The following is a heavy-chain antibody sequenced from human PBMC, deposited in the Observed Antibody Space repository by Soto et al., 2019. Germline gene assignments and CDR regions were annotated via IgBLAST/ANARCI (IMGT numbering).Heavy chain of an antibody. J-gene: IGHJ4*02. Sequence: SVKVSCKASGGTFSSYAISWVRQAPGQGLEWMGGIIPIFGTANYAQKFQGRVTITADESTSTAYMELSSLRSEDTAVYYCARVPISGDYDISTGEIDVWGQGPRVTVSS. D-gene: IGHD3-9*01. CDR1: GGTFSSYA. CDR2: IIPIFGTA. CDR3: ARVPISGDYDISTGEIDV. V-gene: IGHV1-69*13.